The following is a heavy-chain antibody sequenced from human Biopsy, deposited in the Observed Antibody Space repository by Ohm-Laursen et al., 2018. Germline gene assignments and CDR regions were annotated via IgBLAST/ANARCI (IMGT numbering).Heavy chain of an antibody. CDR1: GFTFSSYA. J-gene: IGHJ4*02. D-gene: IGHD4-17*01. CDR2: INTSGGST. CDR3: AKPADSYGSEFYFDY. V-gene: IGHV3-23*01. Sequence: SLRLSCTASGFTFSSYAMTWVCLAPGPGLGWVSVINTSGGSTHYDVPVKGSFTISSDNSKNTLYLRMNSLRAEDTAVYYCAKPADSYGSEFYFDYWGQGTLVTVSS.